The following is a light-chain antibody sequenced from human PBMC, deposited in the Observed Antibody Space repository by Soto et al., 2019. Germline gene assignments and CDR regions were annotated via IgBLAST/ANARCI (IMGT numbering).Light chain of an antibody. CDR2: SAS. J-gene: IGKJ2*02. V-gene: IGKV1-39*01. Sequence: DIQMTQSPSSLSASVGDRVTITCRASQSISNFLNWYQQKPGKAPKLLIYSASTLQSGVPRRFSGGGSGTDFTLTISRRKTEEFATYYCQRNYSTPGCTFAQGTKLEIK. CDR3: QRNYSTPGCT. CDR1: QSISNF.